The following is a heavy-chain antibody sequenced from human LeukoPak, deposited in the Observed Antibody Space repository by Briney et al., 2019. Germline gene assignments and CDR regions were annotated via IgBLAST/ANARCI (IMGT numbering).Heavy chain of an antibody. Sequence: GGSLRLSCGASGFSVKSYGMHWVGQAPGKGLELVAGSWDGGINKVYAPSVEGRFTNSRDNPKNTLYLQMNSLRAEDTAVSYCATPTGTRSWYSDYWGQGTLVTVSS. CDR2: SWDGGINK. CDR3: ATPTGTRSWYSDY. J-gene: IGHJ4*02. D-gene: IGHD6-13*01. V-gene: IGHV3-33*01. CDR1: GFSVKSYG.